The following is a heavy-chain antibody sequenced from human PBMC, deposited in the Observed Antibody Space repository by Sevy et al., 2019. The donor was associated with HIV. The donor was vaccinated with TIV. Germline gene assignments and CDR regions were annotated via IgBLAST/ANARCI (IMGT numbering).Heavy chain of an antibody. Sequence: GGSLRLSCAASGFTFSRYGMGWVRQAPGKGLEWVSIVSGSGENTYYADSVKGRFTIARDNYRNTVHLQMNSLMAEDAAVYYCAKGWYSSSHRAKNYFDYWGQGTLVTVSS. CDR1: GFTFSRYG. J-gene: IGHJ4*02. CDR2: VSGSGENT. D-gene: IGHD6-6*01. CDR3: AKGWYSSSHRAKNYFDY. V-gene: IGHV3-23*01.